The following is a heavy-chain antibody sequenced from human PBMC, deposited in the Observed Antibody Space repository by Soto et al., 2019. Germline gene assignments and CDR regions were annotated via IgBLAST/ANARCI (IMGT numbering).Heavy chain of an antibody. D-gene: IGHD5-12*01. CDR3: GRGRSGEIVIFY. CDR1: GYTFSGYY. V-gene: IGHV1-2*02. J-gene: IGHJ4*02. CDR2: IGPKSGDT. Sequence: QVQLVQSGAEVKESGASVKVSCKASGYTFSGYYIHWVRQAPGQAPEWVGEIGPKSGDTRYAQKFQGRVTMTKDTSITTVYMELRNLSPDDPAVYFCGRGRSGEIVIFYWGQGTLVTVHS.